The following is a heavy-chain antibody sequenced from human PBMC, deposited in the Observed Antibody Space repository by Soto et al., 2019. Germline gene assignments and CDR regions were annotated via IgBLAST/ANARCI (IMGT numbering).Heavy chain of an antibody. D-gene: IGHD3-10*01. J-gene: IGHJ5*02. CDR3: VMVRGYNWFDP. CDR1: GYTFTSYG. Sequence: ASVKVSCKASGYTFTSYGISWVRQAPGQGLEWMGWISAYNGNTNYVQKLQGRVTMTTDTSTSTAYMELRSLRSDDTAVYYCVMVRGYNWFDPWGQGTLVTVSS. V-gene: IGHV1-18*04. CDR2: ISAYNGNT.